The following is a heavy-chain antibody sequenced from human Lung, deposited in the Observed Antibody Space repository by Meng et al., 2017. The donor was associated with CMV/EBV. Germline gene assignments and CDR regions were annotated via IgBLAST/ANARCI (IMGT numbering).Heavy chain of an antibody. CDR1: GGSINSYY. CDR3: ARGSYLAVEG. V-gene: IGHV4-59*01. Sequence: QVQLRESGPGLVKPSETLSLTCTVSGGSINSYYWSWFRQPPGQGLEWLGYFYYRGNSNYNPSLKSRVTISVDTSKNLFSLNLTSVTAADAALYYCARGSYLAVEGWGLGTLVTVSS. D-gene: IGHD2-21*01. CDR2: FYYRGNS. J-gene: IGHJ4*02.